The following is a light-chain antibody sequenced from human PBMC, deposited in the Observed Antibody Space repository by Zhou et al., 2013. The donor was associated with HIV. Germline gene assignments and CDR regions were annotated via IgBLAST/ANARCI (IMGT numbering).Light chain of an antibody. V-gene: IGKV1-5*03. CDR2: KAS. Sequence: DIQMTQSPSTLSASVGDRVTITCRASQSISAWLAWYQQKPGKAPKLLIYKASSLEGGVPSRFSGSGSGTEFTLTISSLQPDDCATYYCQQCNSYPWTFGQGTKVEIK. CDR1: QSISAW. J-gene: IGKJ1*01. CDR3: QQCNSYPWT.